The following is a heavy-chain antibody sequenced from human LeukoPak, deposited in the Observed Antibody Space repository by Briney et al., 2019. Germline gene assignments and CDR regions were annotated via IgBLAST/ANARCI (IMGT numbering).Heavy chain of an antibody. CDR2: IYHSGST. J-gene: IGHJ6*02. D-gene: IGHD2-2*01. V-gene: IGHV4-4*03. Sequence: PETLSLTCAVSGGSIKSNNWWSWVRQPPGKGLEWIGEIYHSGSTNYSPSLESRVTVSVDKSKNQFSLDLSSVTAADTAVYYCARFCGSTSCHSGYYYGIDVWGQGTTVTVSS. CDR1: GGSIKSNNW. CDR3: ARFCGSTSCHSGYYYGIDV.